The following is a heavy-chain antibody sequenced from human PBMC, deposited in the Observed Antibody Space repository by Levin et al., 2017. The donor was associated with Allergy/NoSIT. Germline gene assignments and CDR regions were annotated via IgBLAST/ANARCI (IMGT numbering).Heavy chain of an antibody. CDR3: ARDKVAGDGYWYFDL. V-gene: IGHV3-13*01. CDR1: GFTFSSYD. Sequence: GGSLRLSCAASGFTFSSYDMHWVRQTPGNALEWVSGIGTIDDTHYPDSVKGRFTISRENAKNSLYLQMYSLRAGDTAVYYCARDKVAGDGYWYFDLWGRGTLVTVSS. D-gene: IGHD6-19*01. CDR2: IGTIDDT. J-gene: IGHJ2*01.